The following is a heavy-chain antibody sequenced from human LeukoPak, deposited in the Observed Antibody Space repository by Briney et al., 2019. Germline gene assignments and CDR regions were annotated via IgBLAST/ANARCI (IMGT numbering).Heavy chain of an antibody. Sequence: SETLSLTCTVSGGSISSYYWSWIRQPPGKGLEWIGYIFCTGRNNYNPPLKSRISTSVDTSKNQFSLKLSSVTAADTAVYYCAGHGRFTVFGGHWFDPWGQGTLVTVSS. J-gene: IGHJ5*02. CDR3: AGHGRFTVFGGHWFDP. D-gene: IGHD3-3*01. CDR1: GGSISSYY. CDR2: IFCTGRN. V-gene: IGHV4-59*08.